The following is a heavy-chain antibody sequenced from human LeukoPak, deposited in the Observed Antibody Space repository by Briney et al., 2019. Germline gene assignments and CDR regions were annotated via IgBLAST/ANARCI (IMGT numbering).Heavy chain of an antibody. D-gene: IGHD6-19*01. V-gene: IGHV3-7*01. CDR1: GFTFSSYW. Sequence: GGSLRLSCAASGFTFSSYWMSWVRQAPGKGLEWVANIKQDGSEKYYVDSVKGRFTISRDNAKNSLYLQMNSLRAEDTAVYYCARDPIRTVAGTEVDYWGRGTLVTVSS. CDR3: ARDPIRTVAGTEVDY. J-gene: IGHJ4*02. CDR2: IKQDGSEK.